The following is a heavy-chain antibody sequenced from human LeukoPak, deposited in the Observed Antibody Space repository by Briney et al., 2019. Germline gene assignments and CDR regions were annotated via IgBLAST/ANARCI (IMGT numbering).Heavy chain of an antibody. V-gene: IGHV5-51*01. CDR1: GYSFTSYW. J-gene: IGHJ6*03. CDR3: ARHGNTIFGATSSYYYYYMDV. D-gene: IGHD3-3*01. CDR2: IYPGDSDT. Sequence: GESLKISCKGSGYSFTSYWIGWVRQMPGKGLGWMGIIYPGDSDTRYSPSFQGQVTISADKSISTAYLQWSSLKASDTAMYYCARHGNTIFGATSSYYYYYMDVWGKGTTVTVSS.